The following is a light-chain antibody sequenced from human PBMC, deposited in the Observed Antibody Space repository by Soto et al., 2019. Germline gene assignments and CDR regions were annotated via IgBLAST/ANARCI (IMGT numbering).Light chain of an antibody. J-gene: IGKJ4*01. CDR2: AAS. Sequence: EVVMRQSPATLSVSPGEGATHSCRASQGIGDTLAWYQHKPGQTPRLIIYAASTRATGIPARFSGSGSGTDFTLTITRLEPEDSAMYYCQQYAYSPLNFGGGTKVDI. CDR1: QGIGDT. V-gene: IGKV3-15*01. CDR3: QQYAYSPLN.